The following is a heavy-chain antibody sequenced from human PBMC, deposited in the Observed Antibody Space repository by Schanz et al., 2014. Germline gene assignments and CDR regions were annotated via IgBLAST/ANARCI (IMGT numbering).Heavy chain of an antibody. V-gene: IGHV3-30*18. J-gene: IGHJ4*02. D-gene: IGHD3-9*01. CDR1: GFTFRNYG. Sequence: VQLLESGGGLVQPGGSLRLSCAASGFTFRNYGMSWVRQAPGKGLEWVAVISYDGNNEDYADSVKGRFSISRDNSKNALYLQMNNLRAEDTAVYYCAKHVRSLTGNDYWGQGSLVTVSS. CDR3: AKHVRSLTGNDY. CDR2: ISYDGNNE.